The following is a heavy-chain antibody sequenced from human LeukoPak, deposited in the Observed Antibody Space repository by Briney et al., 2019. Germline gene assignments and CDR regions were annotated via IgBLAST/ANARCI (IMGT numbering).Heavy chain of an antibody. CDR1: GYTFTNYW. D-gene: IGHD3-9*01. Sequence: GESLKISCKASGYTFTNYWIGWGRQMPGKGLEWMGTIYPGDSDTRYRPSFQGQVTISANKSISTAYLQWSSLKASDTAMYYCARSVGYDILTGYFPFDYWGQGTLVTVSS. V-gene: IGHV5-51*01. CDR3: ARSVGYDILTGYFPFDY. CDR2: IYPGDSDT. J-gene: IGHJ4*02.